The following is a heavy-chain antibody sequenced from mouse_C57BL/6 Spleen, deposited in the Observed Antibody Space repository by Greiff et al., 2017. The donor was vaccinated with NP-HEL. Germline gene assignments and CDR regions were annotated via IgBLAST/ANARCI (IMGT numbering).Heavy chain of an antibody. CDR3: ARTWFAY. V-gene: IGHV1-54*01. J-gene: IGHJ3*01. Sequence: VQLVESGAELVRPGTSVKVSCKASGYAFTNYLIEWVKQRPGQGLEWIGVINPGSGGTNYNEKFKGKATLTADKSSSTAYMQLSSLTSEDSAVYFCARTWFAYWGQGTLVTVSA. CDR1: GYAFTNYL. CDR2: INPGSGGT.